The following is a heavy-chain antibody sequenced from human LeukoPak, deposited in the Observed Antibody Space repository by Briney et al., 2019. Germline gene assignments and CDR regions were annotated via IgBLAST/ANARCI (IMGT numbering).Heavy chain of an antibody. Sequence: GGSLRLSCAASGFTFSSYAMSWVRQAPGKGLEWVSAISGGGGSTYYADSVKGRFTISRDNSKNTLYLQMNSLRAEDTAVYYCAGVLRYFDWLFDYWGQGTLVTVSS. V-gene: IGHV3-23*01. J-gene: IGHJ4*02. CDR1: GFTFSSYA. D-gene: IGHD3-9*01. CDR2: ISGGGGST. CDR3: AGVLRYFDWLFDY.